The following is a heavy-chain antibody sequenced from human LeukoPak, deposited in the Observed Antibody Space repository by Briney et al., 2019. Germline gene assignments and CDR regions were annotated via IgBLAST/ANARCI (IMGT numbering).Heavy chain of an antibody. Sequence: GGSLRLSCAASGFTFSSYAMSWVRQAPGKGLEWVSAISGTGGSTYYADSVKGRSTTTRDNSNTTLHLQMNSLRAENTAEYYCAKSDHGCWYFDLWGRGTLVTVSS. CDR1: GFTFSSYA. D-gene: IGHD1-14*01. J-gene: IGHJ2*01. CDR3: AKSDHGCWYFDL. V-gene: IGHV3-23*01. CDR2: ISGTGGST.